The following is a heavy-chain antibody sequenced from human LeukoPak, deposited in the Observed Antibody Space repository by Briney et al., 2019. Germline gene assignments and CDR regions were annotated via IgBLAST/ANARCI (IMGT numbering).Heavy chain of an antibody. Sequence: GASVKVSCKDSGYTLTSYAIHWVRQAPGQRPEWMGWINTGNGNTKYSQKFQGRVTITRDTSANTAYMELSSLRFEDTAVYYCARGGSRMTTFYIIDYWGQGTLVTVSS. CDR2: INTGNGNT. CDR1: GYTLTSYA. V-gene: IGHV1-3*04. J-gene: IGHJ4*02. CDR3: ARGGSRMTTFYIIDY. D-gene: IGHD4-11*01.